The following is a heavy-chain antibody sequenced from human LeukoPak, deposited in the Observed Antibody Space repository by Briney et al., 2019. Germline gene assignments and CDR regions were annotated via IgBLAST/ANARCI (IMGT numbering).Heavy chain of an antibody. Sequence: PGGSLRLSCAASGFTFDDYGMSWVRQAPGKGLEWVSGINWNGGSTGYADSVKGRFTISRDSAKNSLYLQMNSLRAEDTALYYCARESNEYYYDGSGYPWFDPWGQGTLVTVSS. V-gene: IGHV3-20*04. J-gene: IGHJ5*02. CDR3: ARESNEYYYDGSGYPWFDP. CDR2: INWNGGST. D-gene: IGHD3-22*01. CDR1: GFTFDDYG.